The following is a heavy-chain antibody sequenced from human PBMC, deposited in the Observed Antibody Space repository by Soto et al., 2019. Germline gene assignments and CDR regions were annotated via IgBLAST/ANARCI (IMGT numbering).Heavy chain of an antibody. D-gene: IGHD2-15*01. CDR1: GFTFSSYA. Sequence: EVQLLESGGGLVQPGGSLRLSCAASGFTFSSYAMSWVRQAPGKGLEWVSAISGSGGSTYYADYVKGQFTISRDNSKNTLYQQMNSLRAEDTAVSYCEKDIGYCSGGSCSESYYYYYGMDVWGHGTTVTVSS. CDR3: EKDIGYCSGGSCSESYYYYYGMDV. CDR2: ISGSGGST. V-gene: IGHV3-23*01. J-gene: IGHJ6*02.